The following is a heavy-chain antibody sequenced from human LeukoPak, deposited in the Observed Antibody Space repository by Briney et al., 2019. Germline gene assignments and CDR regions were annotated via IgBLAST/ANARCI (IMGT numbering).Heavy chain of an antibody. D-gene: IGHD6-13*01. CDR1: GYTFTSYA. J-gene: IGHJ1*01. Sequence: ASVKVSCKASGYTFTSYAMHWVRQAPGQRLEWMGWINAGNGNTKYSQKFQGRVTITRDTSASTAYMGLSSLRSEDTAVYYCARAGSSSWFPHGEYFQHWGQGTLVTVSS. CDR2: INAGNGNT. V-gene: IGHV1-3*01. CDR3: ARAGSSSWFPHGEYFQH.